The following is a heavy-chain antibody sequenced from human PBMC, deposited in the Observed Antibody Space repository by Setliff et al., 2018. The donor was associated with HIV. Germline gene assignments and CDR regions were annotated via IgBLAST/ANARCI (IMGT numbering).Heavy chain of an antibody. Sequence: SETLSLTCTVSGGSIRSIDYFWGWIRQPPGKGLEWLGNIGNIYYGGTTYYNPSLKSRVTISIDTSKNQFSLELTSLIAADTAVYYCAREECTSWPRVHYWGQGALVTVSS. CDR3: AREECTSWPRVHY. CDR2: IYYGGTT. CDR1: GGSIRSIDYF. D-gene: IGHD6-13*01. V-gene: IGHV4-39*07. J-gene: IGHJ4*02.